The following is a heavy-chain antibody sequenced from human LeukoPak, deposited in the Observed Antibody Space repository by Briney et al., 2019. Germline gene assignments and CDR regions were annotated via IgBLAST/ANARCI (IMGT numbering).Heavy chain of an antibody. D-gene: IGHD6-19*01. CDR2: IWYNGKNK. CDR1: GFTFSTYA. J-gene: IGHJ4*02. V-gene: IGHV3-33*01. CDR3: VRDPSNSGWAFDY. Sequence: GGSLRLSCAASGFTFSTYAMHWVRQAPGKGLEWVAMIWYNGKNKHYADSVKGRFTISRDNSKNTLDLQMNSLRADDTAVYYCVRDPSNSGWAFDYWGQGTLVTVSS.